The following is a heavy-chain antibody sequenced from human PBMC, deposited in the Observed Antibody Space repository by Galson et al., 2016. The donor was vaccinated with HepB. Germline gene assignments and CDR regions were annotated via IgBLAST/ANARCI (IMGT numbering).Heavy chain of an antibody. CDR3: AGELSSGD. CDR2: IKSDGSST. V-gene: IGHV3-74*01. D-gene: IGHD3-10*01. J-gene: IGHJ4*02. Sequence: LRLSCAASGFTFSSYWMHWVRHAPGKGLVWVSRIKSDGSSTNYADSVKGRFTISRDNAKNTLYLQMNSLRAEDTAVYYCAGELSSGDWGQGTLVTVSS. CDR1: GFTFSSYW.